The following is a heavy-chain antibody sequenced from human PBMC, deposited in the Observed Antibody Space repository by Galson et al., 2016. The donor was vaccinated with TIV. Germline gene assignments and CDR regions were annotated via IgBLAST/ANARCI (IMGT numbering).Heavy chain of an antibody. CDR3: VREGSTVTMHRYFGMDV. CDR1: GGSVSSASYY. V-gene: IGHV4-61*01. CDR2: IYYSGNT. D-gene: IGHD4-17*01. J-gene: IGHJ6*02. Sequence: LSLTCTVSGGSVSSASYYWSWIRQPPGRGLEWIGYIYYSGNTHYNPSLKSRVAMSVDTSKNQFSLKLSSVSAADTAVYYCVREGSTVTMHRYFGMDVWGQGTSVTVSS.